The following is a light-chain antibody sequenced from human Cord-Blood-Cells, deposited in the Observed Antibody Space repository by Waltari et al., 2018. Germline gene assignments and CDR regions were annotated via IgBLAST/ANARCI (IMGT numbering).Light chain of an antibody. CDR2: DVS. Sequence: QSALTQPRPVSGSPGQSVTIPCTGTSSDVGGYKYVSWYQQHPGKAPKLMIYDVSKRPSGVPDRFSGSKSGNTASLTISGLQAEDEADYYCCSYAGSYTYVVFGGGTKLTVL. CDR1: SSDVGGYKY. V-gene: IGLV2-11*01. CDR3: CSYAGSYTYVV. J-gene: IGLJ2*01.